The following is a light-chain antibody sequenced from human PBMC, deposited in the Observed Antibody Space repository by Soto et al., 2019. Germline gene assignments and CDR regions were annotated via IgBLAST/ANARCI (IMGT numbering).Light chain of an antibody. CDR1: SSTVGGFNV. Sequence: QSVLTQPASVSGSPGQSITISCTGTSSTVGGFNVVSWYQQHPGKAPKVIIYEGIKRPSGVSNRFSGSNSGSTASLTISGLQAEDEADYYCCSYVGATTDVFGTGTQLTVL. CDR3: CSYVGATTDV. J-gene: IGLJ1*01. CDR2: EGI. V-gene: IGLV2-23*01.